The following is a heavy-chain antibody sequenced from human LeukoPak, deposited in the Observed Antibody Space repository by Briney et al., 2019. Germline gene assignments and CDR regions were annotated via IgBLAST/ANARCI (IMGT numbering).Heavy chain of an antibody. V-gene: IGHV3-21*04. CDR3: ARNRADFWSGSVIYYYYYYMDV. CDR2: ITSGSSYI. Sequence: GGSLRLSCAASGLTFSSYSMNWVRQAPGKGLEWVASITSGSSYIYYADSVKGRFTISRGNSKNSLYLQMNSLRAEDTAVYYCARNRADFWSGSVIYYYYYYMDVWGKGTPVTVSS. D-gene: IGHD3-3*01. CDR1: GLTFSSYS. J-gene: IGHJ6*03.